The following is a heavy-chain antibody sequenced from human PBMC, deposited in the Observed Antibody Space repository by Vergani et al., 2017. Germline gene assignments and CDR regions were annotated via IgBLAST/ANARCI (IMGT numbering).Heavy chain of an antibody. V-gene: IGHV4-61*10. D-gene: IGHD2-2*01. Sequence: QVQLQESGPGLVKPSETLSLTCTVSGGSVSSGSYYWSWIRQPAGKGLEWIGYIYYSGSTNYNPSLKSRVTISVDTSKNQFSLNLSSVTAADTAVYYCARTAPAADYYYYYYYMDVGGKGTTVTVSS. CDR3: ARTAPAADYYYYYYYMDV. CDR1: GGSVSSGSYY. CDR2: IYYSGST. J-gene: IGHJ6*03.